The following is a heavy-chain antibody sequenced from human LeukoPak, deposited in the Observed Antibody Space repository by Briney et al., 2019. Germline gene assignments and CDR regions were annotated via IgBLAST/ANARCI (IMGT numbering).Heavy chain of an antibody. V-gene: IGHV3-66*01. J-gene: IGHJ4*02. Sequence: GGSLRLSCAASGFTLSSNYMSWVRQAPGKGLAGVSVIYSGGSTYYADSVKGRFTISRDNTKNTLYLQMNTLRAEDTAVYYCAKAYYGSGSYYYAHWGQGTLVTVSS. D-gene: IGHD3-10*01. CDR1: GFTLSSNY. CDR3: AKAYYGSGSYYYAH. CDR2: IYSGGST.